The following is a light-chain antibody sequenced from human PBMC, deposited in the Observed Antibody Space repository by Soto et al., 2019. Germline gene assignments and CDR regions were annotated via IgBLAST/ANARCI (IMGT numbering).Light chain of an antibody. CDR2: DAS. CDR1: QGVSSSD. V-gene: IGKV3-20*01. CDR3: QQYGSSSWT. Sequence: EVVLTQSPGTLSLSPGERATLACRASQGVSSSDLAWYQQNPGQAPRPRMYDASSRATGIPDRFSGSGSGPDFTLTISKLDPEDFAVYYSQQYGSSSWTFGQGTKVDIK. J-gene: IGKJ1*01.